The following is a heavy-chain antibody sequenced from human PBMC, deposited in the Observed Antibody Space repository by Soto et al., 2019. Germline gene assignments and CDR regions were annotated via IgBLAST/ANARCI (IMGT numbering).Heavy chain of an antibody. Sequence: ASVKVYCKASGYTFTSYYMHWVRQAPGQGLEWMGIINPSGGSTSYAQKFQGRVTMTRDTSTSTVYMELSSLRSEDTAVYYCARGSSSSSLPYYYYYGMDVWGQGTTVTVSS. CDR1: GYTFTSYY. V-gene: IGHV1-46*01. D-gene: IGHD6-6*01. J-gene: IGHJ6*02. CDR2: INPSGGST. CDR3: ARGSSSSSLPYYYYYGMDV.